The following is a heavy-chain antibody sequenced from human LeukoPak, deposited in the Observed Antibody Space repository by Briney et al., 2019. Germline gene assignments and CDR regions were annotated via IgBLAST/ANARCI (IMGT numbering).Heavy chain of an antibody. CDR3: ARRSKNGYFLDS. CDR1: GTSMSGYY. CDR2: TFSSGAT. J-gene: IGHJ4*02. Sequence: SETLSLTCIVSGTSMSGYYWAWIRQPPGKGLEWIGHTFSSGATTYNPSLKSRATISVDTSRSQFSLNLSSVTAADTAVYSCARRSKNGYFLDSWGQGILVTVSS. V-gene: IGHV4-4*09. D-gene: IGHD6-25*01.